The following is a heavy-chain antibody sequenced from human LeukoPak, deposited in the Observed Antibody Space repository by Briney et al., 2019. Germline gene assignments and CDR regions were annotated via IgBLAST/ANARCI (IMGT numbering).Heavy chain of an antibody. CDR3: ALQLWLQDAFDI. J-gene: IGHJ3*02. Sequence: GGSLRLSCAASGFTFSSYSMNWVRQAPGKGLEWVSSISSSSSYIYYADSVKGRFTISRDNAKNSLYLQMNSLGAEDTAVYYCALQLWLQDAFDIWGQGTMVTVSS. D-gene: IGHD5-18*01. CDR1: GFTFSSYS. CDR2: ISSSSSYI. V-gene: IGHV3-21*01.